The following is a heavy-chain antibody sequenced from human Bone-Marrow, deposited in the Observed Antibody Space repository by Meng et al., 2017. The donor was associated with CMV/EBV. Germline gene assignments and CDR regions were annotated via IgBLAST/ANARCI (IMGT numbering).Heavy chain of an antibody. D-gene: IGHD2-2*02. CDR3: ASAGGGYCSSTSCYRIDY. Sequence: GESLKISCAASGFTCSSYAMHWVRQAPGKGLEWVAVISYDGSNKYYADSVKGRFTISRDNSKNTLYLQMNSLRAEDTAVYYCASAGGGYCSSTSCYRIDYWGQGTLVTVSS. V-gene: IGHV3-30-3*01. J-gene: IGHJ4*02. CDR2: ISYDGSNK. CDR1: GFTCSSYA.